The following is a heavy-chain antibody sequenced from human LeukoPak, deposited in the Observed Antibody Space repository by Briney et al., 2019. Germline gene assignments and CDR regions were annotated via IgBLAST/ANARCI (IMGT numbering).Heavy chain of an antibody. CDR2: ISSSGSTI. CDR1: GFTFSDYY. CDR3: ARAIFGVVILYYMDV. J-gene: IGHJ6*03. Sequence: GGSLRLSCAASGFTFSDYYMSWIRQAPGKGLEWVSYISSSGSTIYYADSVRGRFTTSRDNAKNSLYPQMNSLRAEDTAVYYCARAIFGVVILYYMDVWGKGTTVTVSS. D-gene: IGHD3-3*01. V-gene: IGHV3-11*04.